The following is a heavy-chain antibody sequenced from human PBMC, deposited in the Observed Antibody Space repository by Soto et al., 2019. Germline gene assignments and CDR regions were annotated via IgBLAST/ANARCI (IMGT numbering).Heavy chain of an antibody. CDR2: ISAYNGNT. D-gene: IGHD4-17*01. CDR3: ARDFFGDDGGI. V-gene: IGHV1-18*01. J-gene: IGHJ4*02. CDR1: GYTFTSYD. Sequence: ASVKVSCKASGYTFTSYDMHWVRQAPGQGLEWMGWISAYNGNTNYAQKLQGRVTMTTDTSTLYLQMNSLRPEDTAVYYCARDFFGDDGGIGGQGTLVTVSS.